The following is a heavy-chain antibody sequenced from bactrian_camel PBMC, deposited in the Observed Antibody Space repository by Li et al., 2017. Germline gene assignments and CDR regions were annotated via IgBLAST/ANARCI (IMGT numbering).Heavy chain of an antibody. Sequence: HVQLVESGGGSVQAGGSLRLSCAASGATQDDYCMGWFRQAPGKERGGVAAIYTRGDTSYYRASVKGRFTISRDNANNTLYLQMNTLQTEDEGTYICAADEYNLGLARSYTYWGQGTQVTVS. D-gene: IGHD1*01. CDR3: AADEYNLGLARSYTY. CDR1: GATQDDYC. CDR2: IYTRGDTS. V-gene: IGHV3S1*01. J-gene: IGHJ4*01.